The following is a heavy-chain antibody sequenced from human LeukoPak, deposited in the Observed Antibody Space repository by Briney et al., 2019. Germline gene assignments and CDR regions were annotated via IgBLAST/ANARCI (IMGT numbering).Heavy chain of an antibody. CDR3: ARASPGYYYMDV. CDR1: GYTFTSYD. V-gene: IGHV1-8*03. J-gene: IGHJ6*03. CDR2: MNPNSGNT. Sequence: ASVKVSCKASGYTFTSYDITWVRQAPGQGLEWMGWMNPNSGNTGYAQKFQGRVTITRNTSISTAYMELSSLRSEDTAVYYCARASPGYYYMDVWGKGTTVTVSS.